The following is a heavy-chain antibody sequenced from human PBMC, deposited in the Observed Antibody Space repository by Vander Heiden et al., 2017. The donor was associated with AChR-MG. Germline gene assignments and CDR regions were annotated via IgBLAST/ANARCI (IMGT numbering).Heavy chain of an antibody. D-gene: IGHD2-2*01. CDR2: IGGRGSAI. CDR3: AKDTRGQDILVIPAAFDY. CDR1: GISFSDYA. Sequence: EVQILVSGGSLVQPGGSLRIPCAASGISFSDYAVGWVRQAPGKGLEGVSTIGGRGSAIYYADSVRGRFTFSRDNPKNPVYLEMNSLRAEDTAVYYCAKDTRGQDILVIPAAFDYWGQGTLVTVSS. V-gene: IGHV3-23*01. J-gene: IGHJ4*02.